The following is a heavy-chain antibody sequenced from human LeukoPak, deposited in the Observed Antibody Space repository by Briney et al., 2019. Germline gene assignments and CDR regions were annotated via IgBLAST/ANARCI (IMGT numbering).Heavy chain of an antibody. CDR2: LTGSGGTT. Sequence: PGGSLRLSCAASGFTFRDYGMSWVRQAPGKGLEWVSALTGSGGTTYYADSVKGRFTISRDNSKNTLYLQMNSLTAEDTAVYYCARGVTVVIITTVENSVLDYWGQGTLVTVSS. J-gene: IGHJ4*01. CDR3: ARGVTVVIITTVENSVLDY. V-gene: IGHV3-23*01. CDR1: GFTFRDYG. D-gene: IGHD2-21*01.